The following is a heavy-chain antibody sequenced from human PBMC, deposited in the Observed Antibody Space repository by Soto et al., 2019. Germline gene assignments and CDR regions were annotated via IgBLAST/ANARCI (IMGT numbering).Heavy chain of an antibody. J-gene: IGHJ4*02. V-gene: IGHV1-69*13. Sequence: SVKVSCKASGGTFSSYAISWVRQAPGQGLEWMGGIIPIFGTANYAQKFQGRVTITADESTSTAYMELSSLRSEDTAVYYCARVGATTRLDFDYWGQGTLVTVSS. CDR3: ARVGATTRLDFDY. D-gene: IGHD1-26*01. CDR1: GGTFSSYA. CDR2: IIPIFGTA.